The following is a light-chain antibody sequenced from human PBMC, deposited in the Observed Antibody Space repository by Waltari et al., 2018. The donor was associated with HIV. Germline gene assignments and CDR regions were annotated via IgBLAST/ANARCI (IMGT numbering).Light chain of an antibody. CDR3: QQSYNVPYT. CDR2: GAS. Sequence: DIQLTQSPSSLSASVGDRVTITCRASQSISTYLNWFQQKPGIAPKVLISGASSLHSAVPSRFSGSGSGTDFTLTISSLRPEDFATYYCQQSYNVPYTFGQGTKLKIK. J-gene: IGKJ2*01. CDR1: QSISTY. V-gene: IGKV1-39*01.